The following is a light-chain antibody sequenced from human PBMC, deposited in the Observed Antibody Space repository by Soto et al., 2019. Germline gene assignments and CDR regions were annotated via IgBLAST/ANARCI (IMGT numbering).Light chain of an antibody. CDR1: QSVSSY. V-gene: IGKV3-11*01. CDR2: DAS. J-gene: IGKJ4*01. Sequence: ESVLTQSAATLSLSPGERATLSCRASQSVSSYLAWYQQKPGQAPRLLIYDASNRATGIPARFSGSGSGTDFTLTISSLEPEDFAVYYCQQRSNWPFFGGGTKVEIK. CDR3: QQRSNWPF.